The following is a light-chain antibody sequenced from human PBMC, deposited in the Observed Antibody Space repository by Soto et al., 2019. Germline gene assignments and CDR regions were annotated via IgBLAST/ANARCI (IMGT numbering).Light chain of an antibody. CDR3: SSYTSSSTYVV. CDR2: DVS. Sequence: QSALTQPASVSGSPGQSITISCTGTSSDVGGYNYVSWYQPHPGKAPKLMIYDVSNRPSGVSNRFSGSKSGNTASLTIYGLQAEDEADYYCSSYTSSSTYVVFGGGTKLTVL. V-gene: IGLV2-14*01. J-gene: IGLJ2*01. CDR1: SSDVGGYNY.